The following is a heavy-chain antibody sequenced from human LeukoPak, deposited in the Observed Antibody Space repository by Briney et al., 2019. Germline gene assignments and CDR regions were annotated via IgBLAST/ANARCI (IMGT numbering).Heavy chain of an antibody. Sequence: GASVKVSCKSSGYTFTSYGISWVRQAPGQGLEWMGWISAYNGNTNYAQKLQGRVTMTTDTSTSTAYMELRSLRSDDTAVYYCARGRGFGELFCRGDSCYYMDVWGKGTTVTVSS. CDR3: ARGRGFGELFCRGDSCYYMDV. J-gene: IGHJ6*03. CDR1: GYTFTSYG. CDR2: ISAYNGNT. D-gene: IGHD3-10*01. V-gene: IGHV1-18*01.